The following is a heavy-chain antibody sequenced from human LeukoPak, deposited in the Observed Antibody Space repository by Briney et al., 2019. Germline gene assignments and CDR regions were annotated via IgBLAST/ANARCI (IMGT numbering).Heavy chain of an antibody. V-gene: IGHV3-23*01. Sequence: GGSLRLSCSASGFTFRNSATTWVRQAPGKGLEWVSSISAGGSNTNHADSVKGRFTISRDNSKSTLYLQMNSLRVEDTAIYYCANALSVPNWNRTPFDFWGQGTLVTVSS. CDR1: GFTFRNSA. D-gene: IGHD1-1*01. CDR3: ANALSVPNWNRTPFDF. CDR2: ISAGGSNT. J-gene: IGHJ4*02.